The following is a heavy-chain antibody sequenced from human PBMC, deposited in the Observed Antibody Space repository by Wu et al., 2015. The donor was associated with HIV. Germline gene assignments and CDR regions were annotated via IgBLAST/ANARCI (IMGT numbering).Heavy chain of an antibody. CDR2: ISAYNGNT. D-gene: IGHD2-2*01. CDR3: ARVGYCSSTSCYGGYYYYYGMDV. J-gene: IGHJ6*02. CDR1: GYTFTSYG. V-gene: IGHV1-18*01. Sequence: QVQLVQSGAEVKKPGASVKVSCKASGYTFTSYGISWVRQAPGQGLEWMGWISAYNGNTNYAQKLQGRVTMTTDTSTSTAYMELRSLRSDDTAVYYCARVGYCSSTSCYGGYYYYYGMDVWGQGTTVTVSS.